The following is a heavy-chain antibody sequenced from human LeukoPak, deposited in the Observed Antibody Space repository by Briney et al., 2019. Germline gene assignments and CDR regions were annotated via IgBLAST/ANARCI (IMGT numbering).Heavy chain of an antibody. CDR1: GYTFTGYY. V-gene: IGHV1-2*02. CDR2: INPNSGGT. CDR3: AREFGTGTTSYNWFDP. J-gene: IGHJ5*02. Sequence: ASVKVSCKASGYTFTGYYMHWVRQAPGQGLGWMGWINPNSGGTNYAQKFQGRVTMTRDTSISTAYMELSRLRSDDTAVYYCAREFGTGTTSYNWFDPWGQGTLVTVSS. D-gene: IGHD1-7*01.